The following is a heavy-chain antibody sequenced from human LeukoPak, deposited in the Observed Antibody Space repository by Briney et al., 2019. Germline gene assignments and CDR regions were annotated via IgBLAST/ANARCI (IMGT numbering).Heavy chain of an antibody. CDR1: GFTFSSYS. CDR2: ISSSSSYI. Sequence: PGGSLRLSCAASGFTFSSYSMNWVRQAPEKGLEWVSSISSSSSYIYYADSVKGRFTISRDNAKNSLYLQMNSLRAEDTAVYYCASKITPYYDSSGYYYWGQGTLVTVSS. V-gene: IGHV3-21*01. CDR3: ASKITPYYDSSGYYY. D-gene: IGHD3-22*01. J-gene: IGHJ4*02.